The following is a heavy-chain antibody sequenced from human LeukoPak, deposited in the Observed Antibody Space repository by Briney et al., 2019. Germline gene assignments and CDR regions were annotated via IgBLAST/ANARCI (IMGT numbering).Heavy chain of an antibody. V-gene: IGHV3-30*02. D-gene: IGHD6-6*01. CDR3: AKPLYSSSRDYYYYMDV. CDR1: GFTFSSYS. J-gene: IGHJ6*03. CDR2: IRYDGSNK. Sequence: GGSLRLSCAASGFTFSSYSMNWVRQAPGKGLEWVAFIRYDGSNKYYADSVKGRFTISRDNSKNTLYLQMNSLRAEDTAVYYCAKPLYSSSRDYYYYMDVWGKGTTVTVSS.